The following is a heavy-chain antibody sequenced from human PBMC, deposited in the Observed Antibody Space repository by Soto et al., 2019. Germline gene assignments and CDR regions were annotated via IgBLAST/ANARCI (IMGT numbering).Heavy chain of an antibody. J-gene: IGHJ4*02. CDR3: ATGPPYYNSSGYYPGY. CDR2: FDPEDGET. V-gene: IGHV1-24*01. D-gene: IGHD3-22*01. Sequence: ASVKVSCKVSGYTLTELSMHWVRQAPGKGLEWMGGFDPEDGETIYAQKFQGRVTMTEDTSTDTAYMELSSLRSEDTAVYYCATGPPYYNSSGYYPGYWCQGTLVTVSS. CDR1: GYTLTELS.